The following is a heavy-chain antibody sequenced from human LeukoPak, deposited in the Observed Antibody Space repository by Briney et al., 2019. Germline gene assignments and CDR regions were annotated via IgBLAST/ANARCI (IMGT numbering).Heavy chain of an antibody. J-gene: IGHJ4*02. CDR3: ARAGEQPDCSSTSCPPGY. V-gene: IGHV1-69*13. CDR1: GGTFSSYA. CDR2: IIPIFGTA. Sequence: GASVKVSCKASGGTFSSYAISWVRQAPGQGLEWMGGIIPIFGTANYAQKFQGRVTITADESTSTAYMELSSLRSEDTAVYYRARAGEQPDCSSTSCPPGYWGQGTLVTVSS. D-gene: IGHD2-2*01.